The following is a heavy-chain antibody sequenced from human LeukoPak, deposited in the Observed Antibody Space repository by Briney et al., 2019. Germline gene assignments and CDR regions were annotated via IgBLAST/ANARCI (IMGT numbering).Heavy chain of an antibody. CDR1: GFTFSNAW. J-gene: IGHJ6*03. CDR3: TTDRWVGRNYYYYMDV. CDR2: IKSKTDGGTT. D-gene: IGHD6-13*01. Sequence: GGSLRLSCAASGFTFSNAWMSWVRQAPGKGLEWVGRIKSKTDGGTTDYAAPMKGRFTISRDDSKNTLYLQMNSLKTEDTAVYYCTTDRWVGRNYYYYMDVWGKGTTVTISS. V-gene: IGHV3-15*01.